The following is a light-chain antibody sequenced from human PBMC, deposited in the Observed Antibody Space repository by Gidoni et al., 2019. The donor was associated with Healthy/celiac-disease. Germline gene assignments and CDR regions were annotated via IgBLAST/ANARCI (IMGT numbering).Light chain of an antibody. CDR2: GAS. CDR1: QSISSSY. Sequence: DIVLTQSPGTLALSPGERGTLSCRASQSISSSYLALYQQTPGQAPRLLIYGASSRATGIPDRFSGSGSGTDFTLTISRLEPEDFAVYYCQQYGSSPPWTFGQGTKVEIK. CDR3: QQYGSSPPWT. V-gene: IGKV3-20*01. J-gene: IGKJ1*01.